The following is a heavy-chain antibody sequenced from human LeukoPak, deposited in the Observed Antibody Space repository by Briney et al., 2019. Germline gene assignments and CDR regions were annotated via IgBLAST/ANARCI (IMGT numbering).Heavy chain of an antibody. CDR1: GYSINSGYH. CDR2: IYHSGST. D-gene: IGHD3-22*01. CDR3: AEPYSYGNSGDGNYYLEH. Sequence: PSETLSLTCIVSGYSINSGYHWGWIRQPPGEGLEWIGSIYHSGSTYYNPSLKSRVTISIDTSKNQFSLKLSSVTAADTAVYYSAEPYSYGNSGDGNYYLEHWGQGTLV. J-gene: IGHJ4*01. V-gene: IGHV4-38-2*02.